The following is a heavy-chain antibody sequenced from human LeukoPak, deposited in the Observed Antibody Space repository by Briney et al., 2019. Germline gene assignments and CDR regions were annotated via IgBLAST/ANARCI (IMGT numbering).Heavy chain of an antibody. J-gene: IGHJ5*02. CDR3: ARTIAAAGSRWFDP. V-gene: IGHV1-69*06. CDR1: GGTFSSYA. D-gene: IGHD6-13*01. CDR2: IIPIFGTA. Sequence: SVKVSCKASGGTFSSYAISWVRQAPGQGLEWMGGIIPIFGTANYAQKFQGRVTITADKSKSTAYMELSSLRSEDTAVYYCARTIAAAGSRWFDPWGQGTLVTVSS.